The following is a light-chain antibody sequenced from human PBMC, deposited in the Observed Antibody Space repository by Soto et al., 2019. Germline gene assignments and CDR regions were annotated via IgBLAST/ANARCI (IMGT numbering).Light chain of an antibody. CDR1: QNIDNK. CDR2: DAS. Sequence: EIVMTQSPATLSVSPGERATLSCRASQNIDNKLVWYQQKPGQAPRLLIYDASTRATGIPARFSGSGSGTEFTLTISSLQSEDFAFYYCQQFHYWWTFGQGTKVDIK. J-gene: IGKJ1*01. CDR3: QQFHYWWT. V-gene: IGKV3-15*01.